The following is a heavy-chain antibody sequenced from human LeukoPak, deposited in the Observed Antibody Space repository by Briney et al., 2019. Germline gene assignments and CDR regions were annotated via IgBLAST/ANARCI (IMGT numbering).Heavy chain of an antibody. CDR3: GRDRIAAAGTSDY. Sequence: GGSLRLSCAASGFTFSSYSMNWVRQAPGKGLEWVSSISSSSSYIYYADSVKGRFTISRDNAKNSLYLQMNSLRAEDTAVYYRGRDRIAAAGTSDYWGQGPLVSVSS. V-gene: IGHV3-21*01. CDR2: ISSSSSYI. D-gene: IGHD6-13*01. J-gene: IGHJ4*02. CDR1: GFTFSSYS.